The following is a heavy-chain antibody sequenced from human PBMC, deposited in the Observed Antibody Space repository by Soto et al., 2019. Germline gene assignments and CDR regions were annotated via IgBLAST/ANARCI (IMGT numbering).Heavy chain of an antibody. CDR1: GYSFTSYW. Sequence: GESLKISCKGSGYSFTSYWIGWVRQMPGKGLEWMGIIYPGDSDTRYSPSFQGQVTISADKSISTAYLQWSSLKASDTAMYYCVRLGQVVGAQRANYYYYGMDVSGQGTTVTVSS. D-gene: IGHD1-26*01. CDR2: IYPGDSDT. CDR3: VRLGQVVGAQRANYYYYGMDV. J-gene: IGHJ6*02. V-gene: IGHV5-51*01.